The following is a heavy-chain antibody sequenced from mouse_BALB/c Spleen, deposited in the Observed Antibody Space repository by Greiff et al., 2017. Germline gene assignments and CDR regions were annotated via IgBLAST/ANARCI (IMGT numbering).Heavy chain of an antibody. CDR2: ISSGGGNT. CDR3: ARYGDYDSLMDY. J-gene: IGHJ4*01. V-gene: IGHV5-9*03. CDR1: GFTFSSYT. Sequence: DVHLVESGGGLVKPGGSLKLSCAASGFTFSSYTMSWVRQTPEKRLEWVATISSGGGNTYYPDSVKGRFTISRDNAKNNLYLQMSSLRSEDTALYYCARYGDYDSLMDYWGQGTSVTVSS. D-gene: IGHD2-4*01.